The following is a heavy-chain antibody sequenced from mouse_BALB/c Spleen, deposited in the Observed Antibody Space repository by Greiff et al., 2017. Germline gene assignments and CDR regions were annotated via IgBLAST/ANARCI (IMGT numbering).Heavy chain of an antibody. D-gene: IGHD2-1*01. V-gene: IGHV5-9-3*01. Sequence: VQLKESGGGLVKPGGSLKLSCAASGFTFSSYAMSWVRQTPEKRLEWVATISSGGSYTYYPDSVKGRFTISRDNAKNTLYLQMSSLRSEDTAMYYCARGEDGNYFAYWGQGTLVTVSA. CDR1: GFTFSSYA. J-gene: IGHJ3*01. CDR2: ISSGGSYT. CDR3: ARGEDGNYFAY.